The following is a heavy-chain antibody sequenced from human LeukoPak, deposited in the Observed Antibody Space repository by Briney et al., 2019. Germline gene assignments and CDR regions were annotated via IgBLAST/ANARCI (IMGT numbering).Heavy chain of an antibody. CDR1: GFTFSNAW. V-gene: IGHV3-15*01. CDR2: IKSKTDGGTT. CDR3: TTGSSWYYDSSGYYD. Sequence: GGSLRLSCAASGFTFSNAWMSWVRQAPGKGLEWVGRIKSKTDGGTTDYAAPVKGRFTISRDDSKNTLYLQMSSLKTEDTAVYYCTTGSSWYYDSSGYYDWGQGTLVTVSS. D-gene: IGHD3-22*01. J-gene: IGHJ4*02.